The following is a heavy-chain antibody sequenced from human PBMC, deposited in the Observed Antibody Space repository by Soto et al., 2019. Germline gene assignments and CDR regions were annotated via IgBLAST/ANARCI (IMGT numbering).Heavy chain of an antibody. CDR3: ARGLELSPGMDV. Sequence: GGSLRLSRAASGFTFSSYDMHWVRQATGKGLEWVSAIGTAGDTYYPGSVKGRFTISRENAKNSLYLQMNSLRAGDTAVYYCARGLELSPGMDVWGQGTTVTVSS. CDR1: GFTFSSYD. CDR2: IGTAGDT. J-gene: IGHJ6*02. D-gene: IGHD1-7*01. V-gene: IGHV3-13*01.